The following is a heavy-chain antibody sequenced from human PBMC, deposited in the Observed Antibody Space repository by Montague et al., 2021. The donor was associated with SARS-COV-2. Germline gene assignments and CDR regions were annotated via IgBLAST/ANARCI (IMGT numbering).Heavy chain of an antibody. CDR1: GFSLSTSGMC. Sequence: PALVKPTQTLTLTCTFSGFSLSTSGMCLSWIRQPPGKALEWLARIDWXXXKYYSTSLKTRLTISKDTSKNQVVLTMTNMDPVDTATYYCSLETPMVTFLAWGQGTLVTVTS. D-gene: IGHD5-18*01. CDR2: IDWXXXK. CDR3: SLETPMVTFLA. J-gene: IGHJ5*02. V-gene: IGHV2-70*11.